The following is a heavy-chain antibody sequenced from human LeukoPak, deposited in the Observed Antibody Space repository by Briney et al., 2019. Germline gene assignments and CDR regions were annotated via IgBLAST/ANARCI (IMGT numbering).Heavy chain of an antibody. Sequence: GGSLRLSCAASGFTFSSYGMSWVRQAPGKGLEWVSAISGSGGSTYYADSVKGRFTISRDNSKNTLYLQMNSLRAEDTAVYYCARVSRSSSSWYYWGQGTLVTVSS. CDR1: GFTFSSYG. V-gene: IGHV3-23*01. D-gene: IGHD6-6*01. J-gene: IGHJ4*02. CDR3: ARVSRSSSSWYY. CDR2: ISGSGGST.